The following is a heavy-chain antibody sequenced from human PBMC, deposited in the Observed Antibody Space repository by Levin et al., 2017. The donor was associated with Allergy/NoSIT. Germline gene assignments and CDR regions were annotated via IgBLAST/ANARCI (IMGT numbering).Heavy chain of an antibody. J-gene: IGHJ4*02. CDR3: AQALGSGYYSLFDY. V-gene: IGHV3-9*01. Sequence: PGGSLRLSCAASGFTFDDYAMHWVRQAPGKGLEWVSGISWNSGSIGYADSVKGRFTISRDNAKNSLYLQMNSLRAEDTALYYCAQALGSGYYSLFDYWGQGTLVTVSS. CDR1: GFTFDDYA. CDR2: ISWNSGSI. D-gene: IGHD3-22*01.